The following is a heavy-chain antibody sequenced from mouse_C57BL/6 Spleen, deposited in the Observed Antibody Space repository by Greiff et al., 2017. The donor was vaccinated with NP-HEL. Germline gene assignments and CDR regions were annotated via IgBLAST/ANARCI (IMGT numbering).Heavy chain of an antibody. V-gene: IGHV1-81*01. J-gene: IGHJ4*01. CDR3: AREDYGSSPYAMDY. CDR2: IYPRSGNT. CDR1: GYTFTSYG. Sequence: VQLQQSGAELARPGASVKLSCKASGYTFTSYGISWVKQRTGQGLEWIGEIYPRSGNTYYNEKFKGKATLTADKSSSTAYMELRSLTSEDSAVYFCAREDYGSSPYAMDYWGQRTSVTVSS. D-gene: IGHD1-1*01.